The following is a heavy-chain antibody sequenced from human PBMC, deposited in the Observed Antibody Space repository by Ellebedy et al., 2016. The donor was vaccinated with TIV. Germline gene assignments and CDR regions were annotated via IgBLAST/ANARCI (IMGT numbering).Heavy chain of an antibody. V-gene: IGHV1-8*01. CDR1: GYTFTSYD. CDR2: MNPHSGDT. Sequence: ASVTVSCXSSGYTFTSYDINWVRQATGQGLEWMGWMNPHSGDTGYVQKFQGRVTMTRNTSISTAYMELSSLRSEDTAVYYCARLDLGEGATTLEGFDYWGQGTLVTVSS. D-gene: IGHD1-26*01. J-gene: IGHJ4*02. CDR3: ARLDLGEGATTLEGFDY.